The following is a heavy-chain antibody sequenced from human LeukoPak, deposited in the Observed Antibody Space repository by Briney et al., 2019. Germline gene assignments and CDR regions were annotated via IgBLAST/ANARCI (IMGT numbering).Heavy chain of an antibody. CDR3: LGFEGATTGFDY. D-gene: IGHD1-26*01. CDR2: IYYSGST. Sequence: SETLSLTCTVSGGSISSSSYYWGWIRQPPGKGLEWIGSIYYSGSTYYNPSLKSRVTISVDTSKNQFSLKLSSVTAADTAVYYCLGFEGATTGFDYWGQGTLVTVSS. J-gene: IGHJ4*02. V-gene: IGHV4-39*07. CDR1: GGSISSSSYY.